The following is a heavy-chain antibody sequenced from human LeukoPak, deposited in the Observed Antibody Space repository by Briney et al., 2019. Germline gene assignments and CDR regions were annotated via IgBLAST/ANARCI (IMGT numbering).Heavy chain of an antibody. D-gene: IGHD1-1*01. CDR3: ATTVWTGQFPDYLDV. V-gene: IGHV3-69-1*02. J-gene: IGHJ4*02. Sequence: GGSLRLSCAVSGFSISGRDMTWGRQAPGKGLEWVSSIGSGGKIFYTDSVKGRFTVSRDTSKNTLFLQMNSLRAEDTAVYYCATTVWTGQFPDYLDVWSQGALVTVSS. CDR2: IGSGGKI. CDR1: GFSISGRD.